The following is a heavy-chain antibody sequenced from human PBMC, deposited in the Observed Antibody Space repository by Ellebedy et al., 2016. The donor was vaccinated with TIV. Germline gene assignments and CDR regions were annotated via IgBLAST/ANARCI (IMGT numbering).Heavy chain of an antibody. CDR3: ARDSEMGKDY. D-gene: IGHD5-24*01. Sequence: GESLKISCAASGFIFSTYSMNWVRQAPGKGLEWVSSISSSSSHIYYADSVKGRFTISRDNAKNLLYLQMNSLRAEDTAVYYCARDSEMGKDYWGQGTLVTVSS. CDR2: ISSSSSHI. J-gene: IGHJ4*02. V-gene: IGHV3-21*01. CDR1: GFIFSTYS.